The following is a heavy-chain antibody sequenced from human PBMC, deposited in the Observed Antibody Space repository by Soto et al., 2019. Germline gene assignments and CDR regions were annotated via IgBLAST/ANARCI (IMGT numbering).Heavy chain of an antibody. CDR2: IIPIFGTA. CDR1: GGTFSSYA. CDR3: ARDRGPSSGYYPYWFDP. V-gene: IGHV1-69*12. Sequence: QVQLVQSGAEVKKPGSSVKVSCKASGGTFSSYAITWVRQAPGQGLEWMGGIIPIFGTANYAQKFQARVTITADESTSTAYMELRSLRSEETAVYYCARDRGPSSGYYPYWFDPWGQGTLVTVSS. J-gene: IGHJ5*02. D-gene: IGHD3-22*01.